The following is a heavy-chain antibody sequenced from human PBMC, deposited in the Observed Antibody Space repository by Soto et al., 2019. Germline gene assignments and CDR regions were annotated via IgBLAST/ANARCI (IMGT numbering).Heavy chain of an antibody. CDR1: GFTFDDYA. V-gene: IGHV3-9*01. D-gene: IGHD3-16*02. CDR2: ISWNSGSI. CDR3: AGGELSLYQYY. J-gene: IGHJ4*02. Sequence: PGGSLRLSCAASGFTFDDYAMHWVRQAPGKGLEWVSGISWNSGSIGYADSVKGRFTISRDNAKNSLYLQMNSLRAEDTALYYCAGGELSLYQYYWGQGTLVTVSS.